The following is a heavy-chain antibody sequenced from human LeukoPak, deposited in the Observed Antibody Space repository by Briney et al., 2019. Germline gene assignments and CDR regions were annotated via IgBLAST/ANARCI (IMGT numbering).Heavy chain of an antibody. D-gene: IGHD2-21*02. CDR3: AKDFLERVVTACPFDY. V-gene: IGHV3-43*01. J-gene: IGHJ4*02. CDR1: GFTFDDYT. CDR2: ISWDGGTT. Sequence: PGGSLRLSCAASGFTFDDYTMHWVRQAPGKGLEWVSLISWDGGTTYYADSVKGRFTISRDNSKNSLYLQMNSLRTEDTALYYCAKDFLERVVTACPFDYWGQGTLVTVSS.